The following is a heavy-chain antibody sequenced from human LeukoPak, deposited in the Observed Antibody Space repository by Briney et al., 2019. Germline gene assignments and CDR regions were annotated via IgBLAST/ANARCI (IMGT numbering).Heavy chain of an antibody. J-gene: IGHJ4*02. V-gene: IGHV3-23*01. CDR3: AKVYDSSGYYYSGDY. D-gene: IGHD3-22*01. CDR1: GFTFSTYG. Sequence: PGGTLRLSCEASGFTFSTYGMSWVRQAPGKGLEWVSAISGSGGSTYYADSVKGRFTISRDNSKNTLYLQMNSLRTEDTAVYYCAKVYDSSGYYYSGDYWGQGTLVTVSS. CDR2: ISGSGGST.